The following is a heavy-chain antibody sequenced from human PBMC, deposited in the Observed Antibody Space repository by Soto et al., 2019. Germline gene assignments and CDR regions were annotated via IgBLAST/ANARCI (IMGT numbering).Heavy chain of an antibody. V-gene: IGHV4-31*03. D-gene: IGHD3-10*01. J-gene: IGHJ5*02. CDR1: GGSISSGGYY. Sequence: LSLTCTVSGGSISSGGYYWSWIRQHPGKGLEWIGYIYYSGSTYYNPSLKSRVTISVDTSKNQFSLKLSSVTAADTAVYYCARLEYYGSGSYYWFDPWGQGTLVT. CDR2: IYYSGST. CDR3: ARLEYYGSGSYYWFDP.